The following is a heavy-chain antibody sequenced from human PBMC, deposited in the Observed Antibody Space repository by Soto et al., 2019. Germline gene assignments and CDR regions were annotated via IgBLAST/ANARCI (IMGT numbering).Heavy chain of an antibody. Sequence: SETLSLTCTVSGGSIRNTNWTWIWQHPGQGLERIRYIYYYGNTNYNPTLKSRVTISVETSKNQFSVKLNSVTAADTAVYYCACVTVRYCDWLSRYFDYWGQGTLVTVSS. D-gene: IGHD3-9*01. J-gene: IGHJ4*02. V-gene: IGHV4-59*08. CDR2: IYYYGNT. CDR1: GGSIRNTN. CDR3: ACVTVRYCDWLSRYFDY.